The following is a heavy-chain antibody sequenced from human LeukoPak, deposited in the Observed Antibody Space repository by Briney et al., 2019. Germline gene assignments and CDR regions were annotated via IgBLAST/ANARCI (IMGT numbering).Heavy chain of an antibody. Sequence: PGGSLRLSCAASGFTFDDYAMHWVRQAPGKGLEWVSGISWNSGSIGYADSVKGRFTISRDNAKNSLYLQMNSLRAEDTAVYYCARYKSAVAGSLPFDYWGQGTLVTVSS. CDR3: ARYKSAVAGSLPFDY. D-gene: IGHD6-19*01. V-gene: IGHV3-9*01. J-gene: IGHJ4*02. CDR1: GFTFDDYA. CDR2: ISWNSGSI.